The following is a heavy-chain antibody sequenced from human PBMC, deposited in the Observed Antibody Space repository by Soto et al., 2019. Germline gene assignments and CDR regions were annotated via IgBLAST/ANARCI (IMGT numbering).Heavy chain of an antibody. V-gene: IGHV4-59*01. CDR2: IYYSGST. CDR3: ARSYYDFWSGYFRDAFDI. D-gene: IGHD3-3*01. J-gene: IGHJ3*02. Sequence: SETLSLTCTVSGGSISSYYWSWIRQPPGKGLEWIGYIYYSGSTNYNPSLKSRVTISVDTSKNQFSLKLSSETAADTAVYYCARSYYDFWSGYFRDAFDIWGQGTMVTVSS. CDR1: GGSISSYY.